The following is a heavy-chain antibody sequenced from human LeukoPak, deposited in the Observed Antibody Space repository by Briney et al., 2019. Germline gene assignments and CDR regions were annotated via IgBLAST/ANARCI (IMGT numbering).Heavy chain of an antibody. J-gene: IGHJ3*02. CDR1: GFTFSTYW. D-gene: IGHD2-8*02. V-gene: IGHV3-74*01. Sequence: GGSLRLSCAASGFTFSTYWIHWVRQAPGKGLVWVSRINSDANSTSYADSVQGRFTISRDNAENTLYLQMNSLRADDTAVYYCARPGTGLAFDIWGQGTMVTVSS. CDR2: INSDANST. CDR3: ARPGTGLAFDI.